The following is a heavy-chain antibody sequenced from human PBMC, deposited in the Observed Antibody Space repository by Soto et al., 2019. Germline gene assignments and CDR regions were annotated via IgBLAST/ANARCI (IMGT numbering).Heavy chain of an antibody. CDR3: ARDPLGYTYGYFDY. Sequence: GGSLRLSCAASGFPFDNYAMHWFRQAPGKGLEWVAVISFDGRNKYYADSVKGRFTISRDNSKNTLYLQMNSLRAEDTAVYYCARDPLGYTYGYFDYWGQGTLVTVSS. D-gene: IGHD5-18*01. CDR1: GFPFDNYA. CDR2: ISFDGRNK. V-gene: IGHV3-30*04. J-gene: IGHJ4*02.